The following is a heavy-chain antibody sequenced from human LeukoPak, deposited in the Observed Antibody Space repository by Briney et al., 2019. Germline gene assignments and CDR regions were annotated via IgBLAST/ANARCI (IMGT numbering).Heavy chain of an antibody. CDR3: AKGRPHYYDSSGYYYFDY. J-gene: IGHJ4*02. Sequence: GGSLRLSCAASGFTFSSYTMSWVRQAPGKGLEWVSAISGSGGSTYYADSVKGRFTISRDNSKNTLYLQMNSLRAEDTAVYYCAKGRPHYYDSSGYYYFDYWGQGTLVTVSS. CDR2: ISGSGGST. V-gene: IGHV3-23*01. D-gene: IGHD3-22*01. CDR1: GFTFSSYT.